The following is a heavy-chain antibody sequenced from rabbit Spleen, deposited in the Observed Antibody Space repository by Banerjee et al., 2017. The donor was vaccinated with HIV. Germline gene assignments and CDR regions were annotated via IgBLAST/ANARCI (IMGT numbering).Heavy chain of an antibody. J-gene: IGHJ4*01. D-gene: IGHD2-1*01. V-gene: IGHV1S47*01. CDR2: IDPIFGRT. CDR3: VRGSTMTIIGAYYYNL. Sequence: QEQLVESGGGLVQPGGSLKLSCKASGFDFSVYGLSWVRQAPGKGLEWIGYIDPIFGRTYYASWVNGRFTISSHNAQNTLYLQLNSLTVADTATYFCVRGSTMTIIGAYYYNLWGPGTLVTVS. CDR1: GFDFSVYG.